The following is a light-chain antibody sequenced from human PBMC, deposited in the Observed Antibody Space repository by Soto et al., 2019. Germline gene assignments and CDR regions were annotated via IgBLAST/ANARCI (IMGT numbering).Light chain of an antibody. V-gene: IGKV1-27*01. CDR3: HKYNHAPT. J-gene: IGKJ4*01. Sequence: IQLTQSPSSLSASVGDRVTITCRASQAISSYLAWYQQKPGKVPELLIYATSTLQSGAPSRFSGSGSGTDFTLTISSLQHEDVATYYCHKYNHAPTFGGGTKVEIK. CDR1: QAISSY. CDR2: ATS.